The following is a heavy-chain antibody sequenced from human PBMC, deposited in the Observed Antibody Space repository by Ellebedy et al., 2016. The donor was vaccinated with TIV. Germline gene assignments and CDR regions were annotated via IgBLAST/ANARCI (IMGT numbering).Heavy chain of an antibody. V-gene: IGHV3-30*04. J-gene: IGHJ5*02. CDR1: GFTFSRFE. Sequence: GESLKISCAASGFTFSRFEMHWVRQAPGKGLEWVAVTSPDGTKKYYADSVKGRFTISRDNSKNTLYLQMNSLKPEDTAVYCCSTQCIADCYSTIDPWGQGTLVTVSS. CDR2: TSPDGTKK. CDR3: STQCIADCYSTIDP. D-gene: IGHD2-21*02.